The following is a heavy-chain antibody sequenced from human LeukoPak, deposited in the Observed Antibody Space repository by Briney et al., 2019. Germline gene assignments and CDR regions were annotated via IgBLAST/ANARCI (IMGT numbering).Heavy chain of an antibody. CDR2: ISDIGSI. V-gene: IGHV4-59*08. J-gene: IGHJ4*02. D-gene: IGHD2/OR15-2a*01. CDR3: AGHHPRNTVDF. Sequence: SETLSVTCTVSGGSISSYYWSWIRQPPGKGLEWIAYISDIGSINYNPSLKSRVTISLDTSKHQFSLKLSSVTAEDTAAYYCAGHHPRNTVDFWGQGTLVTVSS. CDR1: GGSISSYY.